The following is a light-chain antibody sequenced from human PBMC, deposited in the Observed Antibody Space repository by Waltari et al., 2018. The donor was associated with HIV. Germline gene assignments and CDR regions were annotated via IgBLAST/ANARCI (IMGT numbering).Light chain of an antibody. CDR1: SGNIASSS. CDR3: QSYDNNNVL. V-gene: IGLV6-57*01. J-gene: IGLJ2*01. Sequence: NFMLTQPHSVSESPGKTVTISCTRSSGNIASSSMQRYQHRSGTYHTAGIYENKQRPSGVPDRFSGSIDSSSNSASLTISGLKTEDEADYYCQSYDNNNVLFGGGTKLTVL. CDR2: ENK.